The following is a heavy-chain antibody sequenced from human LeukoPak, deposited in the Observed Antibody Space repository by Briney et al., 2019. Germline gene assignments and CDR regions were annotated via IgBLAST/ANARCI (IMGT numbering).Heavy chain of an antibody. CDR2: IYHSGST. V-gene: IGHV4-38-2*01. CDR1: GYSISSGYY. Sequence: SETLSLTCAVSGYSISSGYYWGWIRQPPGKGLEWIGSIYHSGSTYYNPSLKSRVTISVDTSKNQFSLKLSSVTAADTAVYYCATHYRLPNWFDPWGQGTLVTVSS. CDR3: ATHYRLPNWFDP. J-gene: IGHJ5*02. D-gene: IGHD2-2*01.